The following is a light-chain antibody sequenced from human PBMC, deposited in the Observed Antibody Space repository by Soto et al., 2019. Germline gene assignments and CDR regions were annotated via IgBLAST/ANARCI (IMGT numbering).Light chain of an antibody. CDR2: DVT. J-gene: IGLJ1*01. V-gene: IGLV2-11*01. Sequence: QSVLTQPRSVSGSRGQSVTISCTGTSSNVGDYNYVSWYQQHPGKAPKVMIYDVTKRPAGVPDRFSGSKSGNSASLTISGLQAEDEADYYCCSYAGNYIYVFGTGTKVTV. CDR3: CSYAGNYIYV. CDR1: SSNVGDYNY.